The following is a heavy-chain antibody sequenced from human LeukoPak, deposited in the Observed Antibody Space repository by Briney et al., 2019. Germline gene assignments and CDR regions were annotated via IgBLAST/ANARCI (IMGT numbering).Heavy chain of an antibody. CDR1: RYTFTIYG. J-gene: IGHJ4*02. CDR3: AKCSNGVCYTGYFDY. D-gene: IGHD2-8*01. Sequence: ASVKVSCKASRYTFTIYGTSWVRQAPGRGLDWMVWMSGYNGNTNYAQKLQGRVTMTTDTSTSTAYMELRSLRSDDTAVYYCAKCSNGVCYTGYFDYWGQGTLVTVSS. CDR2: MSGYNGNT. V-gene: IGHV1-18*01.